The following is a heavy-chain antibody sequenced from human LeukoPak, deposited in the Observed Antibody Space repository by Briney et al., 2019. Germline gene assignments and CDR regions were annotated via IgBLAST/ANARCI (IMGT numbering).Heavy chain of an antibody. CDR3: ARDAS. CDR1: GNSISSGYY. Sequence: SETLSLTCTVSGNSISSGYYWGRIRQPPGKRLEWIGSIYYGGSTFYSPSLKSRVTISVDTSKNQFSLKLSSVTAADTAVYYCARDASWGKGTTVTVSS. V-gene: IGHV4-38-2*02. J-gene: IGHJ6*04. CDR2: IYYGGST.